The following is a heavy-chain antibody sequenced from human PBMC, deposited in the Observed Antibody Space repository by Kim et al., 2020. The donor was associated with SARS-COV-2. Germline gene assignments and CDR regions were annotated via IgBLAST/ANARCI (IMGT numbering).Heavy chain of an antibody. J-gene: IGHJ6*02. CDR2: ISAYNGNT. CDR3: ARDYVGRWDIVLMASGGMDV. CDR1: GYTFTSYG. D-gene: IGHD2-8*01. V-gene: IGHV1-18*01. Sequence: ASVKVSCKASGYTFTSYGISWVRQAPGQGLEWMGWISAYNGNTNYAQKLQGRVTMTTDTSTSTAYMELRSLRSDDTAVYYCARDYVGRWDIVLMASGGMDVWRQETTVTVSS.